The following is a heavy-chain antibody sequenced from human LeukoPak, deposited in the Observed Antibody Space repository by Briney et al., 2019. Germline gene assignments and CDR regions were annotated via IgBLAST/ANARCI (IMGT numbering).Heavy chain of an antibody. CDR3: ARRDPGIAVAGFDY. Sequence: PPKTLSLTCTVSGGSISSSSYYWGWIRQPPGKGLEWIGSIYYSGSTYYNPSLKSRVTISVDTSKNQFSLKLSSVTAADTAVYYCARRDPGIAVAGFDYWGQGTLVTVSS. CDR1: GGSISSSSYY. J-gene: IGHJ4*02. V-gene: IGHV4-39*01. CDR2: IYYSGST. D-gene: IGHD6-19*01.